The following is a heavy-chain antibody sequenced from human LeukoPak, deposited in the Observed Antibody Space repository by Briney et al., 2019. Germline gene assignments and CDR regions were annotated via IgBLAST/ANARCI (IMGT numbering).Heavy chain of an antibody. V-gene: IGHV4-30-4*01. J-gene: IGHJ3*02. CDR3: ARVDRIVKFFDI. CDR2: IYYSGST. Sequence: PSQTLSLTCTVSGGSISSGDYYWSWIRQPPGKGLEWIGYIYYSGSTYYNPSLKSRVTISVDRSKNQSSLKLSSVTAADTAVYYCARVDRIVKFFDIWGQGTMVTVSS. D-gene: IGHD2-15*01. CDR1: GGSISSGDYY.